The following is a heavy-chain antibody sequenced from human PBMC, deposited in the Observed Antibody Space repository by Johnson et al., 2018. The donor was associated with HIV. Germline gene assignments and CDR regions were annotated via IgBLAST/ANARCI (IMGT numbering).Heavy chain of an antibody. J-gene: IGHJ3*01. Sequence: QVQLVESGGGLVQPGGSLRLSCAASGFTFSDYYMSWIRQAPGKGLEWVSYISSSGSTIQYADSVKGRFTISRDNAKNSLYLQMNSLRDEDTAVYYCARDLRPPTRTFDLWGQGTMVTVSS. V-gene: IGHV3-11*04. CDR1: GFTFSDYY. D-gene: IGHD5/OR15-5a*01. CDR2: ISSSGSTI. CDR3: ARDLRPPTRTFDL.